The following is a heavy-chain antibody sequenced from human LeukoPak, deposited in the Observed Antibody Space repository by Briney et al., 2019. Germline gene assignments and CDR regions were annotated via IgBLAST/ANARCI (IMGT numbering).Heavy chain of an antibody. D-gene: IGHD6-13*01. CDR3: ARGRNVYSSSWYEHNYYYYGMDV. J-gene: IGHJ6*02. V-gene: IGHV4-34*01. CDR2: INHSGST. CDR1: GGSFSGYY. Sequence: PSETLSLTCAVYGGSFSGYYWSWIRQPPGKGLEWIGEINHSGSTNYNPSLKSRVTISVDTSKNQFSLKLSSVTAADTAVYYCARGRNVYSSSWYEHNYYYYGMDVWGQGTTVTVSS.